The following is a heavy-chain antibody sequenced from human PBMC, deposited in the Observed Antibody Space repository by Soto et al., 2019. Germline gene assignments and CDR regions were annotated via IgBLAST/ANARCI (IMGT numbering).Heavy chain of an antibody. V-gene: IGHV3-23*01. D-gene: IGHD3-22*01. J-gene: IGHJ4*02. CDR1: GFTFSSYA. CDR2: ISGSGGST. CDR3: AKGYYYDSSGYSGYAD. Sequence: EVQLLESGGGLVQPGGSLRLSCAASGFTFSSYAMSWVRQAPGKGLEWVSAISGSGGSTYYADSVKGRFTISRDNSKNTLYLQKNSLRAEDTAVYYCAKGYYYDSSGYSGYADWGQGTLVTVSS.